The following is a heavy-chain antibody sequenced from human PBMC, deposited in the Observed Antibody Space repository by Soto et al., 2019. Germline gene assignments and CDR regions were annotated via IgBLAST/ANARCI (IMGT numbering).Heavy chain of an antibody. D-gene: IGHD3-22*01. V-gene: IGHV4-31*03. Sequence: QVQLQESGPGLVKPSQTLSLTCTVSGGSISSGGYYWSWIRQHPGKGLEWIGYVYYSGSTYYNPSLKSRVTISVDTSKNQFSLKLSSVTAADTAVYYCARALTMGYYDSSGYPAPDYWGQGTLVTVSS. CDR2: VYYSGST. CDR1: GGSISSGGYY. CDR3: ARALTMGYYDSSGYPAPDY. J-gene: IGHJ4*02.